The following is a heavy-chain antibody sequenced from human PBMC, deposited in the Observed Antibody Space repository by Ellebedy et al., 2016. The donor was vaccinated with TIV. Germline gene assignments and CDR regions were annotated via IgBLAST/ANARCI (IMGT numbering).Heavy chain of an antibody. CDR1: GFTVSSNF. Sequence: GESLKISCAASGFTVSSNFMRWVRQAPGKGLEWVSVIYDGGSPYYADSVKGRFTISRDNSKNTLYLQMNSLRAEDTAVFYCARGNEQLGRWGAFDYWGQGTLVTVSS. V-gene: IGHV3-53*01. CDR2: IYDGGSP. D-gene: IGHD6-6*01. CDR3: ARGNEQLGRWGAFDY. J-gene: IGHJ4*02.